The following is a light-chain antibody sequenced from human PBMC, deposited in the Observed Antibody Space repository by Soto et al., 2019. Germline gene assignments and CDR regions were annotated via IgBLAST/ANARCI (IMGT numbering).Light chain of an antibody. CDR1: QSVSNN. J-gene: IGKJ1*01. V-gene: IGKV3-15*01. Sequence: EVVMTQSPGTLSVSPGERATLSCRASQSVSNNLAWYQQKPGQAPRLLIYSASTRATGIPARFSGSGSGTEFTLTISSLQSEDFAVYYCQQYNNWWTLLQGTKVEIK. CDR2: SAS. CDR3: QQYNNWWT.